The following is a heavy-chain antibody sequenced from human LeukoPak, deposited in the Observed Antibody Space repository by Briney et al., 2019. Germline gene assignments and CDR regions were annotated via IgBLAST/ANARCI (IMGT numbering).Heavy chain of an antibody. V-gene: IGHV3-72*01. CDR3: ARGRYRNGWRAIDY. CDR1: GFTFSDYY. J-gene: IGHJ4*02. Sequence: GGSLRLPCVASGFTFSDYYIDWVRQAPGKGLEWVGRIRNKAMGYTTEYAASVKDRFTISRDDSKNSLYLHMNSLETEDRAVYYCARGRYRNGWRAIDYWGQGTLVTVSS. D-gene: IGHD6-19*01. CDR2: IRNKAMGYTT.